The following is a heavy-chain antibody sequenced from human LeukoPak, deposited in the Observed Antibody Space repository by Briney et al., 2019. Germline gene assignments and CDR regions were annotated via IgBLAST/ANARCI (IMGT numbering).Heavy chain of an antibody. J-gene: IGHJ4*02. CDR3: ATGVWFGELFAGDFDY. V-gene: IGHV1-24*01. Sequence: ASLKVSCKVSGYTLTEFSTHEVRQAPGKGLEWMGGFDPEDGETIYAQKFQGRVTMTEDTSTDTAYMELSSLRSEDTAVYYCATGVWFGELFAGDFDYWGQGTLVTVSS. CDR1: GYTLTEFS. CDR2: FDPEDGET. D-gene: IGHD3-10*01.